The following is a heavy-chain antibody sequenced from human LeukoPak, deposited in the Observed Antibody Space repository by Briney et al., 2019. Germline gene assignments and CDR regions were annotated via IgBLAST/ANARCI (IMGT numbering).Heavy chain of an antibody. CDR1: GGSFSGYY. D-gene: IGHD5-18*01. V-gene: IGHV4-34*01. Sequence: ASETLSLTCAVYGGSFSGYYWTWIRQSPGKGLEWPGSIYYTGTTYYNPSLDHRVTISVDTSKNQFSLKLSSVTAADTAVYYCARGRRYSYGPPFDYWGQGTLVTVSS. CDR3: ARGRRYSYGPPFDY. J-gene: IGHJ4*02. CDR2: IYYTGTT.